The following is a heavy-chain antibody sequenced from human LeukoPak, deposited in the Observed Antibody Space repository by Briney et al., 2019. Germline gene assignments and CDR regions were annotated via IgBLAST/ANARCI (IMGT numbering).Heavy chain of an antibody. Sequence: PSQTLSLTCTVSGGSISSGGYYWSWIRQPPGKGLEWIGYIYHSGSTYYNPSLKSRVTISVDTSKNQFSLKLSSVTAADTAVYYCASRWEPRYGMDVWGQGTTVTVSS. J-gene: IGHJ6*02. CDR2: IYHSGST. CDR3: ASRWEPRYGMDV. V-gene: IGHV4-30-2*05. CDR1: GGSISSGGYY. D-gene: IGHD1-26*01.